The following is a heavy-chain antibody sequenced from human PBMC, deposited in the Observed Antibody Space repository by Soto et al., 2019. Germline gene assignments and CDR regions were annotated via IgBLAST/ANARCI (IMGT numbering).Heavy chain of an antibody. CDR3: ARTTGRHLDF. CDR2: IDYSGTA. CDR1: YGSISVSNVF. J-gene: IGHJ4*02. D-gene: IGHD4-4*01. Sequence: SETLSLTCTVSYGSISVSNVFWGWVRQPPGEGLEWIGNIDYSGTAYFNPSLGTRVTFPVDTSKNQFSLTLYSVTAADTAVYYCARTTGRHLDFWGQGILVTVSS. V-gene: IGHV4-39*01.